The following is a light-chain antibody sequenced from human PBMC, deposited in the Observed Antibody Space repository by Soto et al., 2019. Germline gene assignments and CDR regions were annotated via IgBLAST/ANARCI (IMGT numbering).Light chain of an antibody. CDR2: EGS. CDR3: SSYAGTTTSRGVV. Sequence: QSLLTQPASVSGSPGQSITISCTGTSSDVGSYKLVSWYQQHPDKAPKLMIYEGSKRPSGVSNRFSGSQSGNTASLTISELQAEDEADYYCSSYAGTTTSRGVVFGGGTKLTVL. J-gene: IGLJ2*01. CDR1: SSDVGSYKL. V-gene: IGLV2-23*01.